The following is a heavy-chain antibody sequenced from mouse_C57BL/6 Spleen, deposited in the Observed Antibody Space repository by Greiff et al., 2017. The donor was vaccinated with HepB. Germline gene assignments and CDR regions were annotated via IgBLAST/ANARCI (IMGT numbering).Heavy chain of an antibody. V-gene: IGHV5-4*03. CDR1: GFTFSSYA. Sequence: EVNVVESGGGLVKPGGSLKLSCAASGFTFSSYAMSWVRQTPEKRLEWVATISDGGSYTYYPDNVKGRFTISRDNAKNNLYLQMSHLKSEDTAMYYCARGPSTVVATEYFDVWGTGTTVTVSS. D-gene: IGHD1-1*01. CDR3: ARGPSTVVATEYFDV. J-gene: IGHJ1*03. CDR2: ISDGGSYT.